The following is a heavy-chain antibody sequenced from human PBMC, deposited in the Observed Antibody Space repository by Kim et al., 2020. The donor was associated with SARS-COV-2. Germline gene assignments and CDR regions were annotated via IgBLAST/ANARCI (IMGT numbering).Heavy chain of an antibody. CDR3: AKSWASGPGLFQH. J-gene: IGHJ1*01. V-gene: IGHV3-30-3*02. D-gene: IGHD1-26*01. Sequence: YASSVKGRVTISRDNSKNTVSLQRNSLRAEDTAVYYCAKSWASGPGLFQHWGQGTLVTVSS.